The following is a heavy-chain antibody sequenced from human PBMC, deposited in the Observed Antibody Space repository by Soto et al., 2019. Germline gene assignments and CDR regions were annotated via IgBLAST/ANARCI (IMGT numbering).Heavy chain of an antibody. CDR1: GGSISSYY. CDR2: IYYSGST. J-gene: IGHJ6*03. CDR3: ARDSRGPTNDYYMDV. Sequence: QVQLQESGPGLVKPSETLSLTCTVSGGSISSYYWSWIRQPPGKGLEWIGYIYYSGSTNYNPSLKSRVTISVDTSKNQFSLKLSSVTAADTAVYYCARDSRGPTNDYYMDVWGKGTTVTVSS. V-gene: IGHV4-59*01. D-gene: IGHD2-8*01.